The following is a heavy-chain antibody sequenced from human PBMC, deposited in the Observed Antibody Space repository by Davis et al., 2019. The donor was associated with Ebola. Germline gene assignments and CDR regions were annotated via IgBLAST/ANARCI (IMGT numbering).Heavy chain of an antibody. CDR3: ARDVFLEWLLHYYYYMDV. CDR2: ISYDGSNK. V-gene: IGHV3-30-3*01. CDR1: GFTFSSYA. J-gene: IGHJ6*03. Sequence: GESLKISCAASGFTFSSYAMHRVRQAPGKGLEWVAVISYDGSNKYYADSVKGRFTIPRDNAKNSLYLQMNSLRAEDTAVYYCARDVFLEWLLHYYYYMDVWGKGTTVTVSS. D-gene: IGHD3-3*01.